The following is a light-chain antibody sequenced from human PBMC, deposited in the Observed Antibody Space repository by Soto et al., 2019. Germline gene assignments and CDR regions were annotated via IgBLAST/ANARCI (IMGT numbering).Light chain of an antibody. CDR3: QQYNNFWT. CDR2: DAS. CDR1: KNVNTC. Sequence: DIQMTQSPSTLSASLGDRVTITCRAGKNVNTCVAWYQQKPGKATRLLIADASSLRSGAPSWVSGSGSGTEFPPTISSLQPDDFTTYYFQQYNNFWTFGPGTKVDI. V-gene: IGKV1-5*01. J-gene: IGKJ1*01.